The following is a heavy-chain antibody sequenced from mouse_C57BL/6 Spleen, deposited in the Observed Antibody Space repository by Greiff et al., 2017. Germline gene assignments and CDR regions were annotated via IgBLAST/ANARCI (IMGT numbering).Heavy chain of an antibody. CDR1: GYTFTSYW. CDR3: ARRLLRSYWYFDV. CDR2: IDPSDSET. Sequence: QVQLQQPGAELVRPGSSVKLSCKASGYTFTSYWMHWVKQRPIQGLEWIGNIDPSDSETHYNQKFKDKATLTVDKSSSTAYMQLSSLTSEDSAVYYCARRLLRSYWYFDVWGTGTTVTVSS. V-gene: IGHV1-52*01. J-gene: IGHJ1*03. D-gene: IGHD1-1*01.